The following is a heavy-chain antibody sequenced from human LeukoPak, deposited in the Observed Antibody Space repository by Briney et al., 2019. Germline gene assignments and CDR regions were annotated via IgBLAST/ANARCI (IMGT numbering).Heavy chain of an antibody. D-gene: IGHD1-26*01. CDR1: AFTFSSSF. J-gene: IGHJ4*02. CDR3: ARGVRGSFDY. Sequence: GGSLRLSCAASAFTFSSSFMHWVRQVPGKGLVWVSRINTDGSNTIYADSVKGRFTISRDNANNTLYLQMNSLRAEDTAVYYCARGVRGSFDYWGQGALVTVSS. V-gene: IGHV3-74*01. CDR2: INTDGSNT.